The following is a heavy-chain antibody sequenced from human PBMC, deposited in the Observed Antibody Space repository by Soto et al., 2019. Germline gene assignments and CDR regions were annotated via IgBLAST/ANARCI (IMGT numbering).Heavy chain of an antibody. J-gene: IGHJ6*02. CDR2: IYYSGNT. V-gene: IGHV4-31*03. CDR3: ARDPSYGDYSYYGMDV. CDR1: GASINGGGYY. Sequence: QVQLQESGPGLVKPSQTLSLTCTVSGASINGGGYYWSWIRQHPGKGLEWIGSIYYSGNTYYSPSIKSRVTLSVDTSKNHFSLRLPSVTAADTAVYYCARDPSYGDYSYYGMDVWGQGTTVTVSS. D-gene: IGHD4-17*01.